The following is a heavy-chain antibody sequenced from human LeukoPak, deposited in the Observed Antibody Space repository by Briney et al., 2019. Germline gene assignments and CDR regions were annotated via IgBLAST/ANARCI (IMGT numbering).Heavy chain of an antibody. J-gene: IGHJ1*01. D-gene: IGHD3-22*01. V-gene: IGHV1-69*05. CDR1: GGTFSSYA. CDR2: IIPIFGTA. CDR3: ARYYYDSSGYEDLQH. Sequence: SVKVSCKPSGGTFSSYAISCVRQAPGQGLEWMGRIIPIFGTANYAQTFQGRVTITTDESTSTAYMELSSLRSEDTAVYYCARYYYDSSGYEDLQHWGEGTLVTVSS.